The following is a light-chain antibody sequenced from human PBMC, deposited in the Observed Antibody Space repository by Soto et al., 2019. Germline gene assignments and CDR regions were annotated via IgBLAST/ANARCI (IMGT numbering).Light chain of an antibody. J-gene: IGKJ3*01. Sequence: DIQMTQSPSTPSASVGDRVTITCRASQSITNWLAWYQQKPGKAPKLLVYDASSLESGVPSRFSGSGSGTEFTLTISSLQPDDFAIYYCKQYNSYSPLTFGPGTKVDIK. V-gene: IGKV1-5*01. CDR1: QSITNW. CDR3: KQYNSYSPLT. CDR2: DAS.